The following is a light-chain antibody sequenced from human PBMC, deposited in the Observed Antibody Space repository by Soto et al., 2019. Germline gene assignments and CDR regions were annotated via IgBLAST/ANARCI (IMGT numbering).Light chain of an antibody. CDR2: GVN. CDR1: SSDVGVYNY. CDR3: SSYSSSSTLV. J-gene: IGLJ1*01. Sequence: QSALTQPASVSGSPGQSITISCTGTSSDVGVYNYVSWYQQQPGKAPKLMIYGVNNRPSGVSDRFSGSKSGNTASLIISGLQAEDDGDYYCSSYSSSSTLVFGTGTKLTVL. V-gene: IGLV2-14*01.